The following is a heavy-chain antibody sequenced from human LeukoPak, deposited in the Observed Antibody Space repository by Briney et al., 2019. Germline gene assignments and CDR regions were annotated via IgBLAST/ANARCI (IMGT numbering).Heavy chain of an antibody. Sequence: SETLSLTCAVYGVSFSGYYWSWIRQPPGKGLEWIGEINHSGSTNYNPSLKSRVTISVDTSKNQFSLKLSSVTAADTAVYYCARVRGFGVFDYWGQGTLVTVSS. CDR3: ARVRGFGVFDY. D-gene: IGHD3-10*01. V-gene: IGHV4-34*01. CDR1: GVSFSGYY. J-gene: IGHJ4*02. CDR2: INHSGST.